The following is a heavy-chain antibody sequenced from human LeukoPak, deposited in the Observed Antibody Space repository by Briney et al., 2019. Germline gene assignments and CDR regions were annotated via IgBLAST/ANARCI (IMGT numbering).Heavy chain of an antibody. CDR3: ARGPYGSGSYNWFDP. Sequence: ASVKVSCKASGYTFTSYYMHWVRQAPGQGLEWMGIINPSGGSTSYAQKFQGRVTMTRDTSTSTVYMELSSLGSEDTAVYYCARGPYGSGSYNWFDPWGQGTLVTVSS. V-gene: IGHV1-46*01. J-gene: IGHJ5*02. CDR1: GYTFTSYY. CDR2: INPSGGST. D-gene: IGHD3-10*01.